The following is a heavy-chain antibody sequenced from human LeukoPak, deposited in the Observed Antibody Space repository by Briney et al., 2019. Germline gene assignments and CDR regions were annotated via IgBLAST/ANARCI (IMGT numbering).Heavy chain of an antibody. J-gene: IGHJ5*02. CDR2: IRYDGSNK. CDR1: GFTFSSYG. CDR3: AKDTTPINWFDP. Sequence: GGSLRLSCAASGFTFSSYGMHWVRQAPGKGLEWVAFIRYDGSNKYYADSVKGRFTISRDNSKNTLYLQMNSLRAEDTAVYYCAKDTTPINWFDPWGQGTLVTVSS. V-gene: IGHV3-30*02. D-gene: IGHD1-1*01.